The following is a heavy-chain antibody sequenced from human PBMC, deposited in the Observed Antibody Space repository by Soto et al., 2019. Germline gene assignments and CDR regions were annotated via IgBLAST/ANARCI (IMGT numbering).Heavy chain of an antibody. Sequence: SETLSLTCTVSGYSISSYSWSWIRQPPGKGLEWIGNIHYNGNTKYNPSLKSRVTMSVDTSKNQFSLKLSSVTAADTAVYYCGREAGPRLLWFGELADWFDPWGQGTLVTVSS. D-gene: IGHD3-10*01. CDR1: GYSISSYS. CDR3: GREAGPRLLWFGELADWFDP. J-gene: IGHJ5*02. CDR2: IHYNGNT. V-gene: IGHV4-59*12.